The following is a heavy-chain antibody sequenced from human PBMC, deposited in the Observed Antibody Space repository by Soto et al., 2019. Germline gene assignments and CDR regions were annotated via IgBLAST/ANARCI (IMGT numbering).Heavy chain of an antibody. D-gene: IGHD2-15*01. CDR2: ISYDGNNK. CDR3: ARAGCDGGSCYTLGGLRDGMDV. V-gene: IGHV3-30-3*01. Sequence: QVQLVESGGGVVQPGRSLRLSCAASGFTFSSDAMYWVRQAPGKGLEWVAVISYDGNNKYYADSVKGRFTISRDNSKNTLYLQMNSLRDEDTAVYYCARAGCDGGSCYTLGGLRDGMDVWGQGTTVTVSS. J-gene: IGHJ6*02. CDR1: GFTFSSDA.